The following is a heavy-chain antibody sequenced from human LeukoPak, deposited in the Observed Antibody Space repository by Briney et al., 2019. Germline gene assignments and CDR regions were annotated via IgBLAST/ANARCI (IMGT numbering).Heavy chain of an antibody. CDR2: IYPGDSGP. V-gene: IGHV5-51*01. J-gene: IGHJ3*01. Sequence: GESLKISCTVSGYSFTSYCIGWVRQMPGKGLEWMGIIYPGDSGPTYSPSFQGQVTISVDKSINTAYLQWSSLQASDTAMYYCGMSGDRVPLQDDVFDVWGQGTMVTAST. CDR3: GMSGDRVPLQDDVFDV. D-gene: IGHD1-26*01. CDR1: GYSFTSYC.